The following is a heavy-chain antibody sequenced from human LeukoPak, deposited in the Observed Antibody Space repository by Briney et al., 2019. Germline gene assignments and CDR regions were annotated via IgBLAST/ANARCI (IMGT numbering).Heavy chain of an antibody. CDR3: ARETRTYSSGWYYFDY. J-gene: IGHJ4*02. CDR1: GGSFSVYY. CDR2: INHSGST. V-gene: IGHV4-34*01. Sequence: PSETLSLTCAVYGGSFSVYYWSWIRQPPGKGLEWIGEINHSGSTNYNPSLKSRVTISVDTSKNQFSLKLSSVTAADTAVYYCARETRTYSSGWYYFDYWGQGTLVTVSS. D-gene: IGHD6-19*01.